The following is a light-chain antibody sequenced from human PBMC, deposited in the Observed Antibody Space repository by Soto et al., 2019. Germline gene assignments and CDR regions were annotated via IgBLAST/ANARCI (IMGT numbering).Light chain of an antibody. J-gene: IGKJ2*01. CDR2: AAS. CDR3: QHLKDYPYT. V-gene: IGKV1-9*01. Sequence: IQLTQSPSSLSASVGDRVTITCRASRDISSYLAWYQQKPGTAPKVLIFAASTLESGVPLRFSASGSGTDFTLTISSLLPEDFATYYCQHLKDYPYTFGQGTKLEIK. CDR1: RDISSY.